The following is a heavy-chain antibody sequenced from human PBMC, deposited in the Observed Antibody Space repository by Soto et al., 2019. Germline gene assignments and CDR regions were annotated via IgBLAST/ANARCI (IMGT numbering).Heavy chain of an antibody. CDR2: ISASGGSA. J-gene: IGHJ4*02. CDR3: AKDARSGWNFDY. V-gene: IGHV3-23*01. D-gene: IGHD6-19*01. CDR1: GFTFSSYA. Sequence: EVQLLDSGGGLVQPGGSLRLSCAASGFTFSSYAMSWVRQAPGKGLEWVSAISASGGSADYADSVKGRFTISRDNSKNTLYLKMNSLRVEDTAVYYCAKDARSGWNFDYWGQGTLVTVAS.